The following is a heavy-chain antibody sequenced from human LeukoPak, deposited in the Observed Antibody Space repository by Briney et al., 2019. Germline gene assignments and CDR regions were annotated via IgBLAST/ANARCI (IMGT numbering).Heavy chain of an antibody. J-gene: IGHJ4*02. CDR2: ISSSGSTI. CDR1: GFTFSSYE. Sequence: PGGSLRLSCAASGFTFSSYEMNWVRQAPGKGLEWVSYISSSGSTIYYADSVKGRFTISRDNAKNSLYLQMNSLRAEDTAVYYCARYDFWSGYSYYLDYWGQGTLVTVSS. D-gene: IGHD3-3*01. CDR3: ARYDFWSGYSYYLDY. V-gene: IGHV3-48*03.